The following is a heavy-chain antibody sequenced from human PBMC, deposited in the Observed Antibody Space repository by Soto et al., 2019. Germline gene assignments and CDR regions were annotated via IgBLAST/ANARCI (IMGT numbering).Heavy chain of an antibody. V-gene: IGHV4-34*01. Sequence: PSETLSLTCAVYGGSFSGYYWSWIRQPPGKGLEWIGEINHSGSTNYNPSLKSRVTISVDTSKSQFSLKLSSVTAADTAVYYCARGLELRVHAFDTWGQGTMVTVSS. CDR2: INHSGST. D-gene: IGHD1-7*01. CDR1: GGSFSGYY. CDR3: ARGLELRVHAFDT. J-gene: IGHJ3*02.